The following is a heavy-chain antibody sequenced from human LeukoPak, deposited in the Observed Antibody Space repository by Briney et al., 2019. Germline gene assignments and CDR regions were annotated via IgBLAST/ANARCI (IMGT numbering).Heavy chain of an antibody. D-gene: IGHD6-6*01. CDR2: ISGNGGTT. J-gene: IGHJ4*02. CDR3: ARDQGITARLFEY. V-gene: IGHV3-64*04. Sequence: PGGSLRLSCSASGFTFSNLAMHWVRQAPGKGLEYVSAISGNGGTTYYADSVKGRFTISRDNSKNTLYLQMNSLRAEDTAVYYCARDQGITARLFEYWGQGTLVTVSS. CDR1: GFTFSNLA.